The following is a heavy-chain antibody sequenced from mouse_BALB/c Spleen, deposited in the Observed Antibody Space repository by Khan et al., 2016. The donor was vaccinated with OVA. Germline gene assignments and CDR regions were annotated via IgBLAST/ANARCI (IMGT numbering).Heavy chain of an antibody. Sequence: QIQLVQSGPELKKPGVTVKISCKASGYTFNDYVMNWVKQSPGEGLKWMGCMNTYTGEPTYADDFKGRFALSLETSASTAYLQLTSLKNDDTATYFGVRVHVGYWGQGTTLTVSS. J-gene: IGHJ2*01. CDR2: MNTYTGEP. CDR1: GYTFNDYV. CDR3: VRVHVGY. V-gene: IGHV9-3-1*01.